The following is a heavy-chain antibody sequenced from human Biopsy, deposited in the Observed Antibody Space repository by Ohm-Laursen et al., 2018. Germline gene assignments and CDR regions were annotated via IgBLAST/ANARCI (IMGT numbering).Heavy chain of an antibody. J-gene: IGHJ6*02. CDR1: GFTFSNYW. Sequence: GSLRLSCSASGFTFSNYWMHWVRQAPGKGLVWVSHIYNLGTSTNYADSGRGRFTISRDNAKNTLFLQMNSLRVEDTAVYFCARGFGDHLSATDYGMDVWGQGITVTVSS. D-gene: IGHD4-17*01. CDR2: IYNLGTST. V-gene: IGHV3-74*01. CDR3: ARGFGDHLSATDYGMDV.